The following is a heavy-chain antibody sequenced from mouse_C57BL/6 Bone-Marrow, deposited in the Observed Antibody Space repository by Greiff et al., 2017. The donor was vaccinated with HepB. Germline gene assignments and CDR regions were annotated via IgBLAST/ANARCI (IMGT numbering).Heavy chain of an antibody. Sequence: EVKVVESGGGLVQSGRSLRLSCATSGFTFSDFYMEWVRQAPGKGLEWIAASRNKANDYTTEYSASVKGRFIVSRDTSQSILYLQMNALRAEDTAIYYCARDGPYFGAYWGQGTLVTVSA. CDR1: GFTFSDFY. J-gene: IGHJ3*01. V-gene: IGHV7-1*01. CDR3: ARDGPYFGAY. CDR2: SRNKANDYTT. D-gene: IGHD2-10*01.